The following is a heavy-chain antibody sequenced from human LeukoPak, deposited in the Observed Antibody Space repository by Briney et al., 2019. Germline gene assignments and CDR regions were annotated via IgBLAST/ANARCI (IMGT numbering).Heavy chain of an antibody. J-gene: IGHJ1*01. Sequence: SVKVSCKASGGTFSSYAISWVRQAPGQGLEWMGGVIPIFGTANYAQKFQGRVTITGDESTSTAYMELSSLRSEDTAVYYCARGCSGGSCYSAGYFQHWGQGTLVTVSS. D-gene: IGHD2-15*01. CDR3: ARGCSGGSCYSAGYFQH. CDR2: VIPIFGTA. CDR1: GGTFSSYA. V-gene: IGHV1-69*13.